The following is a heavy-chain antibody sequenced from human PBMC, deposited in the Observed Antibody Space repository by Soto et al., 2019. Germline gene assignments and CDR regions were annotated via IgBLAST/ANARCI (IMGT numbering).Heavy chain of an antibody. J-gene: IGHJ6*02. D-gene: IGHD6-19*01. Sequence: QVQLVESGGGVVQPGRSLRLSCAASGFTFSSYAMHWVRQAPGKGLEWVAVISYDGSNKYHADSVKGRFTISRDNSKNTLYLQMNSLRAEDTAVYYCARGGSGWYKDGMDVWGQGTTVTVSS. CDR1: GFTFSSYA. V-gene: IGHV3-30-3*01. CDR2: ISYDGSNK. CDR3: ARGGSGWYKDGMDV.